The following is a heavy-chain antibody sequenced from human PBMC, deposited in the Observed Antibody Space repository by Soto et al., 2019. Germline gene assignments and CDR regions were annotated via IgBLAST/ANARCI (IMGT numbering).Heavy chain of an antibody. V-gene: IGHV3-21*01. D-gene: IGHD3-9*01. CDR2: ISSSSSYI. Sequence: GGSLRLSCAASGFTFSSYSMNWVRQAPGKGLEWVSSISSSSSYIYYADSVKGRFTISRDNAKNSLYLQMNSLRAEDTAVYYCARALTIDILTGYYRPYYYGMDVWGQGTTVTVSS. CDR1: GFTFSSYS. CDR3: ARALTIDILTGYYRPYYYGMDV. J-gene: IGHJ6*02.